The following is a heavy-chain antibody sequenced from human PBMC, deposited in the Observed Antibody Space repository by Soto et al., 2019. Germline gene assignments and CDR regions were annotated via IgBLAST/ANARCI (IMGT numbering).Heavy chain of an antibody. D-gene: IGHD2-15*01. Sequence: SETLSLTCTVSVGSISSYYWSWIRQPPGKGLEWIGYIYYSGSTNYNPSLKSRATISVDTSKNQFSLKLSSVTAADTAVYYCARGVVVVAATSSIRDYHYMDVWGKGTTVTVSS. CDR2: IYYSGST. CDR3: ARGVVVVAATSSIRDYHYMDV. V-gene: IGHV4-59*01. J-gene: IGHJ6*03. CDR1: VGSISSYY.